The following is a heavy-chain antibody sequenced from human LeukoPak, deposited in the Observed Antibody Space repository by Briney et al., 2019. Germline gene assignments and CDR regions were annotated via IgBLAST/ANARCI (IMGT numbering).Heavy chain of an antibody. CDR1: GGSFSGYY. J-gene: IGHJ3*02. CDR2: IYYSGST. V-gene: IGHV4-59*01. Sequence: SETLSLTCAVYGGSFSGYYWSWIRQPPGKGLEWIGYIYYSGSTNYNPSLKSRVTISVDTSKNQFSLKLSSVTAADTAVYYCARRITIFGVVRGYDAFDIWGQGTMVTVSS. D-gene: IGHD3-3*01. CDR3: ARRITIFGVVRGYDAFDI.